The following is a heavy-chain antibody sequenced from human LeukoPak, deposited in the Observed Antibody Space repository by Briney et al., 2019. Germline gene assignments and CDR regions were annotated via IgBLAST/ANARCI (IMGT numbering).Heavy chain of an antibody. Sequence: PGGSLRLSCTTSGFTFGDYAMSWVRQAPGKGLEWVGFVRSKAYGGTTEYAASVKGRFTISRDDSKSIAFPQMNSLKTEDTAVYYCSRDSWRGNYRTDYWGQGTLVTVSS. CDR2: VRSKAYGGTT. CDR1: GFTFGDYA. J-gene: IGHJ4*02. CDR3: SRDSWRGNYRTDY. V-gene: IGHV3-49*04. D-gene: IGHD1-26*01.